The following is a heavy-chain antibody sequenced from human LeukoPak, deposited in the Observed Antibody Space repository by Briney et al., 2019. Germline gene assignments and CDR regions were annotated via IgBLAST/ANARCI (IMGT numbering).Heavy chain of an antibody. V-gene: IGHV1-69*05. CDR3: ARSKGAYYDSSGYSRVFDY. CDR2: IIPIFGTA. CDR1: GGTFSSHA. Sequence: EASVKVSCKASGGTFSSHAISWVRQAPGQGLEWMGGIIPIFGTANYAQKFQGRVTITTDESTSTAYMELSSLRSEDTAVYYCARSKGAYYDSSGYSRVFDYWGQGTLVTVSS. J-gene: IGHJ4*02. D-gene: IGHD3-22*01.